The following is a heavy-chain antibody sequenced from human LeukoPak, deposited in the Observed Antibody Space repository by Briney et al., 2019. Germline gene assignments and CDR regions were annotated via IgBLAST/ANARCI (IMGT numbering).Heavy chain of an antibody. V-gene: IGHV4-34*01. CDR1: GGSFSGYY. CDR3: ARHPRY. Sequence: SETLSLTCAVYGGSFSGYYWSWIRQPPGKGLEWIGEINHSGSTNYNPSLKSRVTISVDTSKNQFSLKLSSVTAADTAVYYCARHPRYWGQGTLVTVSS. CDR2: INHSGST. J-gene: IGHJ4*02.